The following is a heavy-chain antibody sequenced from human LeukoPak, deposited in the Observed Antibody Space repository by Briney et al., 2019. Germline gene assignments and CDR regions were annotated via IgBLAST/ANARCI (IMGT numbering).Heavy chain of an antibody. V-gene: IGHV1-18*01. CDR1: GYTFTSYG. CDR2: ISAYNGNT. J-gene: IGHJ5*02. CDR3: ARGYRRWIQSGWFDP. D-gene: IGHD5-24*01. Sequence: GASVKVSCKASGYTFTSYGISWVRQAPGQGLEWMGWISAYNGNTNYAQKLQGRVTMTTDTSTSTAYMELRSLRSDDTAVYYCARGYRRWIQSGWFDPWGQGTLVTVSS.